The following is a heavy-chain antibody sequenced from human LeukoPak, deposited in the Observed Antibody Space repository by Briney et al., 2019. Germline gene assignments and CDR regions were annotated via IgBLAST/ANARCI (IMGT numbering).Heavy chain of an antibody. D-gene: IGHD6-19*01. CDR1: GFTFSSYA. J-gene: IGHJ3*02. V-gene: IGHV3-23*01. CDR2: ISGSGGST. CDR3: AGYSSGWYRAFDI. Sequence: QPGGSLRLSCAASGFTFSSYAMSWVRQAPGKGLEWVSAISGSGGSTYYADSVKGRFTISRDNSKNTLYLQMNSLRAEDTAVYYCAGYSSGWYRAFDIWGQGTMVTVSS.